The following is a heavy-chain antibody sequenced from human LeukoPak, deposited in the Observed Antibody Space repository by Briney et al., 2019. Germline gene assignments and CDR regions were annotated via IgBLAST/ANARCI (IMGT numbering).Heavy chain of an antibody. CDR1: GGTSSSYA. CDR2: IIPIFGTA. Sequence: ASVKVSCKASGGTSSSYAISWVRQAPGQGLEWMGGIIPIFGTANYAQKFQGRVTITADESTSTAYMELSSLRSEDTAVYYCARDGGAAAGTLYNWFDPWGQGTLVTVSS. V-gene: IGHV1-69*13. J-gene: IGHJ5*02. CDR3: ARDGGAAAGTLYNWFDP. D-gene: IGHD6-13*01.